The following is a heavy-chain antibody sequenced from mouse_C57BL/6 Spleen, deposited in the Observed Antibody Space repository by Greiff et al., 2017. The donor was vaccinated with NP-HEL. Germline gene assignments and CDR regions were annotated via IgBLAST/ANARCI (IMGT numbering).Heavy chain of an antibody. V-gene: IGHV1-39*01. CDR2: INPNYGTT. D-gene: IGHD3-2*02. J-gene: IGHJ2*01. Sequence: EVQLQESGPELVKPGASVKISCKASGYSFTDYHMNWVKQSNGKSLEWIGVINPNYGTTSYNQKFKGKATLTVDQSSSTAYMQLNSLTSEDSAVYYCARGGGSSGYPLFDYWGQGTTLTVSS. CDR3: ARGGGSSGYPLFDY. CDR1: GYSFTDYH.